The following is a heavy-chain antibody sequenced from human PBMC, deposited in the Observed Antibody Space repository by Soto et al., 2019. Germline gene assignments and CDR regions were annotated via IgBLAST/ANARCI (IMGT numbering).Heavy chain of an antibody. D-gene: IGHD5-18*01. V-gene: IGHV1-24*01. J-gene: IGHJ4*02. CDR3: AAWPGYSSGDLRY. Sequence: SVKVSWKVSGYTLTELSMHWVRQAPGKGLEWMGGFDPEDGETIYAQKFQGRVTMTEDTSTDTAYMELSSLRSEDTAVYYCAAWPGYSSGDLRYWGQGTLVTVSS. CDR2: FDPEDGET. CDR1: GYTLTELS.